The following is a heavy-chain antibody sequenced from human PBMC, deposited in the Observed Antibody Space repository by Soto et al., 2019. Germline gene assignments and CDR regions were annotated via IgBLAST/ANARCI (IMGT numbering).Heavy chain of an antibody. D-gene: IGHD2-8*01. CDR1: GGSFSGYY. CDR2: VNHSGST. Sequence: PSETLSLTCAVYGGSFSGYYWSWIRQPPGKGLEWIGEVNHSGSTNYNPSLKSRVTISVDTSKNQFSLKLSSVTAEDTATYYCATGTTSLMVYAPFDYWGQGTLVTVSS. CDR3: ATGTTSLMVYAPFDY. J-gene: IGHJ4*02. V-gene: IGHV4-34*01.